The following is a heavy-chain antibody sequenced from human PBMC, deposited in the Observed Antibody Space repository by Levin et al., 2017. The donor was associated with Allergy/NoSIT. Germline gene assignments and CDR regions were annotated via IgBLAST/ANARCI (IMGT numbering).Heavy chain of an antibody. Sequence: GESLKISCAASGFTFSGYTLNWVRQAPGKGLEWVSSISSSSTYIYYADSQKGRFTISRDDAKNSLSLQMNSLRVEDTAVYYCASDGSYDTLDIWGQGTMVTVSS. CDR1: GFTFSGYT. CDR3: ASDGSYDTLDI. CDR2: ISSSSTYI. D-gene: IGHD6-6*01. J-gene: IGHJ3*02. V-gene: IGHV3-21*01.